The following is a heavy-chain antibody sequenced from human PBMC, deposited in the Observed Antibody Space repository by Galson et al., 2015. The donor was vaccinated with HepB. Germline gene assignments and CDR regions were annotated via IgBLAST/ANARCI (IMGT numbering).Heavy chain of an antibody. D-gene: IGHD4-17*01. CDR1: GYTFTSYG. CDR2: ISAYNGNT. CDR3: FQWDYGDLNGSDY. Sequence: SVKVSCKASGYTFTSYGISWVRQAPGQGLEWMGWISAYNGNTNYAQKLQGRVTMTTDTSTSTAYMELRSLRSDDTAVYYCFQWDYGDLNGSDYWGQGTLVTVSS. V-gene: IGHV1-18*04. J-gene: IGHJ4*02.